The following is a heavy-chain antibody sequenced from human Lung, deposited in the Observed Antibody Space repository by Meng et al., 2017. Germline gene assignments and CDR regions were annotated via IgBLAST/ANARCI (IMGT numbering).Heavy chain of an antibody. D-gene: IGHD1/OR15-1a*01. V-gene: IGHV4-34*01. CDR2: INHSGST. CDR1: GGSFSGYY. CDR3: ARPKQANWYFDL. J-gene: IGHJ2*01. Sequence: QVQRQQWGACLLEPSETLSLACAVYGGSFSGYYWSWIRQPPGKGLEWIGEINHSGSTNYNPSLKSRVTISVDTSKNQFSLKLSSVTAADTAVYYCARPKQANWYFDLWGRGTLVTVSS.